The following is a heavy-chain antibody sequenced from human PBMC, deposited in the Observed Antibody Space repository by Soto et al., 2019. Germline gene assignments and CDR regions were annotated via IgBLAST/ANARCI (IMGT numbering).Heavy chain of an antibody. D-gene: IGHD6-13*01. Sequence: GGSLRLSCAASGFTFSSYGMHWVRQAPGKGLEWVAVISYDGSNKYYADSVKGRFTISRDNSKNTLYLQMNSLRAEDTAVYYCAKDSSSWPGPNWFDPWGQGTLVTVSS. CDR2: ISYDGSNK. J-gene: IGHJ5*02. V-gene: IGHV3-30*18. CDR1: GFTFSSYG. CDR3: AKDSSSWPGPNWFDP.